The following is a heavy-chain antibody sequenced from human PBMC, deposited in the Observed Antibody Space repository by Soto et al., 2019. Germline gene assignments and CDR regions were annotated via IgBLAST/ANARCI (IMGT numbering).Heavy chain of an antibody. CDR1: GFTFSNAW. CDR2: IKSRTDGGTT. Sequence: EVQLVESGGGLVKPGGSLRLSCAASGFTFSNAWMNWVRQAPGKGLEWVGRIKSRTDGGTTDYAAPAKGRFTFSRDDSQNTVYLQMNSLKTEDTAVYYCTSTSTLGSGSWPWGQGTLVTVSS. V-gene: IGHV3-15*07. D-gene: IGHD3-10*01. J-gene: IGHJ4*02. CDR3: TSTSTLGSGSWP.